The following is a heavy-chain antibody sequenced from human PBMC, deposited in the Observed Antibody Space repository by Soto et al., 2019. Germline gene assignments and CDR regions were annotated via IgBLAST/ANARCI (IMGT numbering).Heavy chain of an antibody. CDR2: ISAYPCNT. J-gene: IGHJ4*02. CDR3: ARDVHRTGVDY. V-gene: IGHV1-18*01. D-gene: IGHD7-27*01. CDR1: GYTFTSYG. Sequence: ASVKVSCPASGYTFTSYGISWVRQAPGQGLEWMGWISAYPCNTNYAQKLQGRVTMTTDTSTSTAYMERSSLRSDDTAVYYCARDVHRTGVDYWGQGTLVTVS.